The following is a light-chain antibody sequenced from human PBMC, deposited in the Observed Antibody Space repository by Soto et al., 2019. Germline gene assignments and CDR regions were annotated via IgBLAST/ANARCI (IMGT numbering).Light chain of an antibody. CDR1: QSVLYSSNNKNY. V-gene: IGKV4-1*01. CDR2: WAS. J-gene: IGKJ1*01. Sequence: DIVMTQSPDSLAVSLGERATINCKSSQSVLYSSNNKNYLAWYQHKPGQPPKLLIYWASTRESGVPDRFSGSGSGTDFTLTISSLQAEYVAVYYCQQYYSISGTFGQGTKVEIK. CDR3: QQYYSISGT.